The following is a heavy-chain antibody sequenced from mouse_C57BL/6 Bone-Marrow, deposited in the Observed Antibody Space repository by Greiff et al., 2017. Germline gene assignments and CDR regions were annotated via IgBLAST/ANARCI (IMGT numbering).Heavy chain of an antibody. Sequence: DVMLVESGGGLVKPGGSLKISCAASGFTFSDYGMHWVRQAPEKGLEWVAYISSGSSTIYYADTVKGRFTISRDNAKNTLFLQMTSLRSEDTAMYYCARPITTASSFAYWGQGTLVTVSA. CDR1: GFTFSDYG. CDR2: ISSGSSTI. CDR3: ARPITTASSFAY. V-gene: IGHV5-17*01. D-gene: IGHD1-2*01. J-gene: IGHJ3*01.